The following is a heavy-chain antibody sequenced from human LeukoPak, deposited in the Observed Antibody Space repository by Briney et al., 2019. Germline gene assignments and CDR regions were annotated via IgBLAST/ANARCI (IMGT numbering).Heavy chain of an antibody. D-gene: IGHD3-10*01. V-gene: IGHV4-34*01. CDR3: ARSGTLLWFGELFFDY. CDR1: GGSFSGYY. J-gene: IGHJ4*02. CDR2: INHSGST. Sequence: PSETLSLTCAVYGGSFSGYYWSWIRQPPGKGLEWIGEINHSGSTNYNPSLKSRVTISVDTSKNQFSLKLSSVTAADTAVYYCARSGTLLWFGELFFDYWGQGTLVTVSS.